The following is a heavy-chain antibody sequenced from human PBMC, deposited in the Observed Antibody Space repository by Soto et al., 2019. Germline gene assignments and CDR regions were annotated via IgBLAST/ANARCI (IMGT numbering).Heavy chain of an antibody. CDR3: ARSQQQLDYYYYYGMDV. Sequence: SSVKVSFKASGYTFTSYDINWVRQATGQVLDWMGWMNPNSGNTGYAQKFQGRVTMTRNTSISTAYMELSSLRSEETDVYYCARSQQQLDYYYYYGMDVWGQGTTVTVSS. CDR1: GYTFTSYD. D-gene: IGHD6-13*01. CDR2: MNPNSGNT. J-gene: IGHJ6*02. V-gene: IGHV1-8*01.